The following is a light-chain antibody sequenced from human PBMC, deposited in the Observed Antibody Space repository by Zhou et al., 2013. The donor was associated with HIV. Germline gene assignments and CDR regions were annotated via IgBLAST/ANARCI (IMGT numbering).Light chain of an antibody. CDR2: AAS. J-gene: IGKJ3*01. CDR1: QDISNY. V-gene: IGKV1-16*01. Sequence: DIQMTQSPSSLSASVGDRVTITCQASQDISNYLNWYQQKPGKAPKLLIYAASSLQSGVPSRFSGSGSGTDFTLTISCLQSEDFATYYCQQYYSYPTFGPGTKVDIK. CDR3: QQYYSYPT.